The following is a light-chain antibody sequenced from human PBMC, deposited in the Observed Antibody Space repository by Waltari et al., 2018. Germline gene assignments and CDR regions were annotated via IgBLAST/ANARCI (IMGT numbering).Light chain of an antibody. Sequence: DIVMTQSPDSLAVSLGERATIKSKSSQSVLYSSNNKNDLAWYQQKAGQSPKLLIYWASTRESGVPDRFSGSGSGTDFTLTINSLQAEDVAVYYCQQFYSTPRTFGQGTKVEIK. V-gene: IGKV4-1*01. J-gene: IGKJ1*01. CDR2: WAS. CDR3: QQFYSTPRT. CDR1: QSVLYSSNNKND.